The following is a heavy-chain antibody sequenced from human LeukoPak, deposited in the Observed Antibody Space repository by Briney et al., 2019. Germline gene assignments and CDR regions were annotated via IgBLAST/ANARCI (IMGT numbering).Heavy chain of an antibody. CDR1: GYTFTGYY. V-gene: IGHV1-46*01. Sequence: ASVKVSCKASGYTFTGYYMHWVRQAPGQGLEWMGIINPSGGSTSYAQKFQGRVTMTRDMSTSTVYMELSSLRSEDTAVYYCARDRGYYDSSGYFSFDYWGQGTLVTVSS. J-gene: IGHJ4*02. D-gene: IGHD3-22*01. CDR3: ARDRGYYDSSGYFSFDY. CDR2: INPSGGST.